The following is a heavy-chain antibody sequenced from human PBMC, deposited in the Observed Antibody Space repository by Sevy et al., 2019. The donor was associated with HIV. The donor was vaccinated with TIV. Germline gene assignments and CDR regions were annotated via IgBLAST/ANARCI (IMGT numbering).Heavy chain of an antibody. J-gene: IGHJ4*02. V-gene: IGHV1-69*13. CDR3: ASAGSSGYDYYFDY. Sequence: ASVKVSCKASGGTFSSYAISWVRQAPGQGLEWMGRIIPIFGTANYAQKFQGRVTITADESTSKAYMELSSLRSEDTAVYYCASAGSSGYDYYFDYWGQGTLVTVSS. CDR2: IIPIFGTA. D-gene: IGHD3-22*01. CDR1: GGTFSSYA.